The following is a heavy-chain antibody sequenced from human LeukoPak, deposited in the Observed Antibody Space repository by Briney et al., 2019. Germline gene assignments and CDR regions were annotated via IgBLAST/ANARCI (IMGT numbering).Heavy chain of an antibody. CDR3: AKDRGMVRADYYFDY. Sequence: GGSLRLSCAASGFTFSSYGMHWVRQAPGKGLEWVAFIRYDGSNKYYADSVKGRFTISRDNSKNTLYLQMNSLRAEDTAVYYCAKDRGMVRADYYFDYWGQGTPVTVSS. CDR1: GFTFSSYG. CDR2: IRYDGSNK. J-gene: IGHJ4*02. V-gene: IGHV3-30*02. D-gene: IGHD3-10*01.